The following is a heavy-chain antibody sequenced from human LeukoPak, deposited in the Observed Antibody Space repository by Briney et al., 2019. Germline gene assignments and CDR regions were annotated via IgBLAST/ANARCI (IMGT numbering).Heavy chain of an antibody. Sequence: GGSLRLSCAASGFTFSSYSMNWVRQAPGKGLEWVSYISSSSSTIYYADSVKGRFTISRDNAKNSLYLQMNSLRAEDTAVYYCARHIITTVPHDSFDLWGQGAMVTVSS. CDR1: GFTFSSYS. CDR3: ARHIITTVPHDSFDL. D-gene: IGHD4-17*01. V-gene: IGHV3-48*01. CDR2: ISSSSSTI. J-gene: IGHJ3*01.